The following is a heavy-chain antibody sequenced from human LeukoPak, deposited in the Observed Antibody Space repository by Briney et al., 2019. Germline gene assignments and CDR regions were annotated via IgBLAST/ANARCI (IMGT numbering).Heavy chain of an antibody. CDR3: ARDPGGPHTEKWDAFDI. Sequence: GGSLRLSCAASGFTFSGYSMNWVRQAPGKGLEWVSSISSGSSFIYYADSVKGRFTVSRDNAKNSLYLQMNSLRAEDTAVYYCARDPGGPHTEKWDAFDIWGQGTMVTVSS. V-gene: IGHV3-21*04. CDR2: ISSGSSFI. D-gene: IGHD2-2*02. CDR1: GFTFSGYS. J-gene: IGHJ3*02.